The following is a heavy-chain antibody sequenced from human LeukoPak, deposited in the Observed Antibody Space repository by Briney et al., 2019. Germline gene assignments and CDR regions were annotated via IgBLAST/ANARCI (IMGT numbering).Heavy chain of an antibody. CDR3: ARGTGYSPFDY. CDR2: ISNGGHTI. CDR1: GFTFSEYH. V-gene: IGHV3-11*01. D-gene: IGHD2-15*01. Sequence: SGGLLRLSCAASGFTFSEYHMYWIRQAPGKGLEWVSYISNGGHTIYYLDSVKGRFTISRDNAKNSLYLQMNSLRVEDTAVYYCARGTGYSPFDYWGQGALVTVSS. J-gene: IGHJ4*02.